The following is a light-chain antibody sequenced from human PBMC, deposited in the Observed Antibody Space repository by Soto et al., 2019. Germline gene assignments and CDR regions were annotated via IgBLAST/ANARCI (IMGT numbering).Light chain of an antibody. Sequence: EIVLTQSPGTLSLSPGERATLSCRASQSVNSNYVTWYQQKPGQAPRLLIYGASSRTTGIPDRFSGSGSGTDFTITISRLEPEDFAVYYWQQYGSSFRYTFGQGTKLEIK. CDR2: GAS. V-gene: IGKV3-20*01. CDR3: QQYGSSFRYT. J-gene: IGKJ2*01. CDR1: QSVNSNY.